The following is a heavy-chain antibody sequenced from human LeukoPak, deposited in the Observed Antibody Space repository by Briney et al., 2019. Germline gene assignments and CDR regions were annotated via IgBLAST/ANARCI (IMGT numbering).Heavy chain of an antibody. CDR2: INHSGST. CDR3: ARAKYSSSSVPYYMDV. D-gene: IGHD6-6*01. CDR1: GGSFSGYY. J-gene: IGHJ6*03. Sequence: SETLSLTCAVYGGSFSGYYWSWIRQPPGKGLEWIGEINHSGSTNYNPSLKSRVTISVDTSKNQFSLKLSSVTAADTAVYYCARAKYSSSSVPYYMDVWGKGTTVTVSS. V-gene: IGHV4-34*01.